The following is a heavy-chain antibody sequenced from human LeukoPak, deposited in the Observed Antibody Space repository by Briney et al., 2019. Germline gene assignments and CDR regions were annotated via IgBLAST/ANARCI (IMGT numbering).Heavy chain of an antibody. CDR1: GFTVSSNY. Sequence: PGGSLRLSCAASGFTVSSNYMSWVRQAPGKGLEWVSVIYSGGSTYYADSVKGRFTISRDNSKNTLYLQMNSLRAEDTAVYYCASASSGWYRDAFDIWGRGTLVTVSS. D-gene: IGHD6-19*01. J-gene: IGHJ2*01. V-gene: IGHV3-53*01. CDR2: IYSGGST. CDR3: ASASSGWYRDAFDI.